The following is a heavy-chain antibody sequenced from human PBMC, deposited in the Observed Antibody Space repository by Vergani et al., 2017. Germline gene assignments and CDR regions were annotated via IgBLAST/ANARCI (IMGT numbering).Heavy chain of an antibody. CDR3: AKARQPSSSWFGLDYYYYGMDV. D-gene: IGHD6-13*01. J-gene: IGHJ6*02. CDR1: GFTFSSYA. V-gene: IGHV3-23*01. CDR2: ISGSGGST. Sequence: EVQLLESGGGLVQPGGSLRLSCAASGFTFSSYAMSWVRQAPGKGLEWVSAISGSGGSTYYADSVKSRFTISRDNSKNTLYLQMNSLRAEDTAVYYCAKARQPSSSWFGLDYYYYGMDVWGQGTTVTVSS.